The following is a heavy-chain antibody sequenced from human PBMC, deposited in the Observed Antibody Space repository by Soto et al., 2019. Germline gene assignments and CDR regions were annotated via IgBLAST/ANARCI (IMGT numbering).Heavy chain of an antibody. J-gene: IGHJ4*02. CDR2: ISSSGSYI. CDR3: ARESTVTYGLIDS. D-gene: IGHD4-17*01. V-gene: IGHV3-21*05. Sequence: DVQLVESGGGLVKPGGSLRLSCAASGFSFSDYSMNWARQAPGKGLEWISHISSSGSYIFYADSVKGRFTVSRDNAKNSLFLQMNSLRAEDSAVYYCARESTVTYGLIDSWGQGTQVTVSS. CDR1: GFSFSDYS.